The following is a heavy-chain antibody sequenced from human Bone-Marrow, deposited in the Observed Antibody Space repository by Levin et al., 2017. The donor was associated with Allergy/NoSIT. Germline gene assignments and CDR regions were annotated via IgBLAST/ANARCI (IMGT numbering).Heavy chain of an antibody. V-gene: IGHV3-21*01. CDR3: ARVMDIVVVPAAYYYYGMDV. J-gene: IGHJ6*02. CDR1: GFTFSSYS. D-gene: IGHD2-2*03. Sequence: GESLKISCAASGFTFSSYSMNWVRQAPGKGLEWVSSISSSSSYIYYADSVKGRFTISRDNAKNSLYLQMNSLRAEDTAVYYCARVMDIVVVPAAYYYYGMDVWGQGTTVTVSS. CDR2: ISSSSSYI.